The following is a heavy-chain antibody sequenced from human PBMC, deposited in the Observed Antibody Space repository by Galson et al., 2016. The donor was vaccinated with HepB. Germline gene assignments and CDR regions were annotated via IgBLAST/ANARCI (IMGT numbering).Heavy chain of an antibody. J-gene: IGHJ4*02. V-gene: IGHV4-59*04. CDR3: AAAIRRPFGDKDFAY. CDR1: GGSVSGTY. CDR2: GFHSGHT. D-gene: IGHD3-16*01. Sequence: ETLSLTCTVPGGSVSGTYWSWVRQAPGKRLEFIGCGFHSGHTQSNPSLKSRVSMSLDTSKNQFSLKLASVRAADTSVDYCAAAIRRPFGDKDFAYWGQGTLVAVSS.